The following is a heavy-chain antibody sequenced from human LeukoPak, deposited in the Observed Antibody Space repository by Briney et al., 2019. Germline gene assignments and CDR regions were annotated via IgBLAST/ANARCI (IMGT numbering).Heavy chain of an antibody. D-gene: IGHD7-27*01. CDR3: SGDPGDY. CDR1: GFTFDTYW. V-gene: IGHV3-7*04. CDR2: IKPDGSEE. Sequence: GGSLRLSCATSGFTFDTYWMSWVRQAPGKGLEWVANIKPDGSEEYYVDSAKDRFTISRDNAKTSLYLQMNSLRAEDTAVYYCSGDPGDYWGQGTLVTVSS. J-gene: IGHJ4*02.